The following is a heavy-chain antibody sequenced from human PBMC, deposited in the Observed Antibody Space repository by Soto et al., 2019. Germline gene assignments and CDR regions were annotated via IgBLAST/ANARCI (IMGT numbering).Heavy chain of an antibody. Sequence: GGSLRLSCAASGFTFSSYSMSWVRQAPGKGLECVSSISGSGGDTFYAASVKGRFTISRDNSKSTLYLQMTGLRAEDTALYFCAKDSALPYSGSFFDYWGQGTLVTVSS. J-gene: IGHJ4*02. V-gene: IGHV3-23*01. CDR1: GFTFSSYS. CDR2: ISGSGGDT. D-gene: IGHD1-26*01. CDR3: AKDSALPYSGSFFDY.